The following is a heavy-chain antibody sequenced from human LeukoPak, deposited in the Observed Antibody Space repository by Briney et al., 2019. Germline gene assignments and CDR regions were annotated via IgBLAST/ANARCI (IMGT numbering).Heavy chain of an antibody. CDR3: ARGWLSIAVAGATNPWDDAFDI. CDR1: GYTFTGYY. V-gene: IGHV1-2*02. CDR2: INPNSGGT. D-gene: IGHD6-19*01. Sequence: GASVKVSCKASGYTFTGYYMHWVRQAPGQGLEWMGWINPNSGGTNYAQKFQGRVTMTRDTSISTAYMELSRLRSDDTAVYYCARGWLSIAVAGATNPWDDAFDIWGQGAMVTVSS. J-gene: IGHJ3*02.